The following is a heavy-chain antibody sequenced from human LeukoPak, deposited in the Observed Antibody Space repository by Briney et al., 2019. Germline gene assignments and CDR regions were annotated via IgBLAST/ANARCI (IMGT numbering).Heavy chain of an antibody. Sequence: PSETLSLTCTVSGGSISSYYWSWIRQPPGKGLERIGYIYYSGSTNYNPSLKSRVTISVDTSKNQFSLKLGSVTAADTAVYYCARAYYYGSGSYGLDYWGQGTLVTVSS. J-gene: IGHJ4*02. V-gene: IGHV4-59*01. CDR1: GGSISSYY. D-gene: IGHD3-10*01. CDR2: IYYSGST. CDR3: ARAYYYGSGSYGLDY.